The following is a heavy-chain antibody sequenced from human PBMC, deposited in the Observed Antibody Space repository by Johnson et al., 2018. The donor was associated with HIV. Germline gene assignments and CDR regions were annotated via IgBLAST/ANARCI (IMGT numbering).Heavy chain of an antibody. Sequence: QVQLVESGGGLVKPGGPLRLSCAASGFSFSDYYMSWIRQAPGRGLAWVSYISSSGSTIYYADSVVKGRFTISRDNAKNSVFLQMNSLRVEDTAIYYCARQPDNFWSSDAFDIWGQGTMVTVSS. D-gene: IGHD3-3*01. CDR3: ARQPDNFWSSDAFDI. V-gene: IGHV3-11*04. CDR2: ISSSGSTI. J-gene: IGHJ3*02. CDR1: GFSFSDYY.